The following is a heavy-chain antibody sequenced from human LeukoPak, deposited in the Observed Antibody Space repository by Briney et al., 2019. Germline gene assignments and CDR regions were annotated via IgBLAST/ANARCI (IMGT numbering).Heavy chain of an antibody. CDR2: IIPIFGTA. CDR1: GYTFTSYD. V-gene: IGHV1-69*05. D-gene: IGHD6-13*01. CDR3: AQQLLQPFDI. Sequence: ASVKVSCNASGYTFTSYDINWVRQATGQGLEWMGGIIPIFGTANYAQKFQGRVTITTDESTSTAYMELSSLRSEDTAVYYCAQQLLQPFDIWGQGTMVTVSS. J-gene: IGHJ3*02.